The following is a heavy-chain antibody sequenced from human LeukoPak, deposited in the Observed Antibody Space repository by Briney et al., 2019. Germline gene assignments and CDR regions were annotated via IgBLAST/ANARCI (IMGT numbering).Heavy chain of an antibody. D-gene: IGHD5-18*01. J-gene: IGHJ4*02. CDR1: GYTFDDYA. CDR2: ISWNSGSI. V-gene: IGHV3-9*01. CDR3: AKGHTYGLGESYLDF. Sequence: PGRSLRLSCEASGYTFDDYAMHWVRQAPGKGLEWVSAISWNSGSIGYADSVKGRFTISRDNGKNSLYLRMNSLRTEDTALYYCAKGHTYGLGESYLDFWGQGTLVSVSS.